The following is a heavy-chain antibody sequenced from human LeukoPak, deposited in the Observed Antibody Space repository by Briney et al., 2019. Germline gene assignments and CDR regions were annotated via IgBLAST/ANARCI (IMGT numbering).Heavy chain of an antibody. Sequence: ASVKVPCKASGYTFTSYAMHWVRQAPGQRLEWMGWINAGNGNTKYSQEFQGRVTITRDTSASTAYMELSSLRSEDMAVYYCARETPSGSYLFDYWGQGTLVTVSS. J-gene: IGHJ4*02. D-gene: IGHD1-26*01. CDR1: GYTFTSYA. V-gene: IGHV1-3*03. CDR2: INAGNGNT. CDR3: ARETPSGSYLFDY.